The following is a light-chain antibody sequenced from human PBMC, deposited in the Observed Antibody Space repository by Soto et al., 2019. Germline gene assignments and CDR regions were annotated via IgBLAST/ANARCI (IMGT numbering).Light chain of an antibody. CDR3: SSYTTSNTRQIV. Sequence: QSVLTQPASVSGSPGQSITISCTGTSSDVGSYNLVSWYQQHPGKAPKLMIYEGSKRPSGVSNRFSGSKSGNTASLTISGLQAEDEADYYCSSYTTSNTRQIVFGTGTKVTVL. V-gene: IGLV2-14*02. CDR2: EGS. J-gene: IGLJ1*01. CDR1: SSDVGSYNL.